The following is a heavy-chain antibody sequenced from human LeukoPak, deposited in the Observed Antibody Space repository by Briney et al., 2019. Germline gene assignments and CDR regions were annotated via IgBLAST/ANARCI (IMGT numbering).Heavy chain of an antibody. Sequence: GGSLRLSCAASGLYFPSYGMNWVRQASGKGLELVAFIRYDGNEKYYAGSVQGRFTVARDNSKNTLYLQMNSLRAEDTAVYYCANYKYYDFWIALWGQGTMVTVSS. V-gene: IGHV3-30*02. CDR3: ANYKYYDFWIAL. CDR2: IRYDGNEK. D-gene: IGHD3-3*01. J-gene: IGHJ3*01. CDR1: GLYFPSYG.